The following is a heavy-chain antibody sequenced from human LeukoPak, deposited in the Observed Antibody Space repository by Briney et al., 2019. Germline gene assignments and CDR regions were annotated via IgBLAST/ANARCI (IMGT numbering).Heavy chain of an antibody. V-gene: IGHV3-23*01. J-gene: IGHJ4*02. D-gene: IGHD1-26*01. Sequence: GGSLRLSCAASGFTFSSYAMSWVRQAPGKGLEWVSAISGSGGSTYYADSVKGRFTISRDNSKNTLYLQMNSLRAEDTAVYYCANSLRYSGSSLGYWGQGTLVTVSS. CDR2: ISGSGGST. CDR1: GFTFSSYA. CDR3: ANSLRYSGSSLGY.